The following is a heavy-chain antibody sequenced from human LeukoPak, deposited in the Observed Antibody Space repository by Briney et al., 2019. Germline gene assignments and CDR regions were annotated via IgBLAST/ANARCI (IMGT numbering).Heavy chain of an antibody. CDR3: ARTSVAGEDEYFHH. V-gene: IGHV3-48*03. CDR1: GFTFSSNE. D-gene: IGHD3-10*01. CDR2: ISSSGTTT. J-gene: IGHJ1*01. Sequence: GGSLRLSCAASGFTFSSNEMNWVRQAPGKGLEWVSYISSSGTTTYYADSVKGRFTISRDNAKNSLYLQMNSLRAEDTAVYYCARTSVAGEDEYFHHWGQGTLVTVSS.